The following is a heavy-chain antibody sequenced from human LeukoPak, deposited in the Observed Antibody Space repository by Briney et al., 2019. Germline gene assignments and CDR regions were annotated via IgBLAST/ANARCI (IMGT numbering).Heavy chain of an antibody. CDR3: TRDHGLDV. Sequence: GGSLRLSCVASGFPFSSYWMSWVRQAPGKGLMWVSQINSDGSATSCADPVKGRCTISRDNAKNMLYLEMNSLRVEDTAVYFCTRDHGLDVWGQGTTVTVSS. CDR2: INSDGSAT. J-gene: IGHJ6*02. V-gene: IGHV3-74*01. CDR1: GFPFSSYW.